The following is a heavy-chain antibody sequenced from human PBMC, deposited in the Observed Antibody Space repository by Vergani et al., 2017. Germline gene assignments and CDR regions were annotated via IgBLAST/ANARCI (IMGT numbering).Heavy chain of an antibody. J-gene: IGHJ4*02. Sequence: QVHLQESGPGLVKPSETLSLTCTVSGGSISSGSYYWSWIRQPAGKGLEWIGRIYTSGSTNYNPSLKNRVTMSVDTSKNQFSLKLNSVTAADTAVYYCARGSRAEGGSGPDKWGQGTLVTVSS. D-gene: IGHD6-13*01. CDR3: ARGSRAEGGSGPDK. CDR2: IYTSGST. CDR1: GGSISSGSYY. V-gene: IGHV4-61*02.